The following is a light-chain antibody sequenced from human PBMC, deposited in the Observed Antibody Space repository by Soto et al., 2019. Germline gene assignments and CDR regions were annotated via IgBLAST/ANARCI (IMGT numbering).Light chain of an antibody. V-gene: IGLV2-14*03. J-gene: IGLJ3*02. CDR3: SSYTSSSPVV. Sequence: QSALTQPASVSGSPGQSITISCTGTSSDVGGYNYVSWYQQHPGKAPKLMIYDVSYRPSGVSNRVSGSKSGNTASLTISGLQADDEADYYCSSYTSSSPVVFGGGTQRTVL. CDR2: DVS. CDR1: SSDVGGYNY.